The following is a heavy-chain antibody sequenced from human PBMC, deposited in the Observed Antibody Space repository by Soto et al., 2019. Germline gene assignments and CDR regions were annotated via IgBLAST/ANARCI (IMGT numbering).Heavy chain of an antibody. CDR1: GFTVSSNY. D-gene: IGHD6-6*01. CDR3: ARGLSSSPYYYYGMDV. J-gene: IGHJ6*02. Sequence: HPGGSLRLCCAASGFTVSSNYMSWVRQAPGKGLEWVSVIYSGGSTYYADSVKGRFTISRDNSKNTLYLQMNSLRAEDTAVYYCARGLSSSPYYYYGMDVWGQGTTVTVSS. CDR2: IYSGGST. V-gene: IGHV3-53*01.